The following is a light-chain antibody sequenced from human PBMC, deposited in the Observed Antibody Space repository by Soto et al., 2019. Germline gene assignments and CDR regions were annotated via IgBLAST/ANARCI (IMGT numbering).Light chain of an antibody. CDR1: QNISSW. Sequence: DIQMTQSPSALSASVGDRVTITCRASQNISSWLAWYQQKPGKAPKSLIYDASSLESGVSSRLSGSGSGTEFTLTISNLQPDDSATYYCQHYKAFSPWTFGQGTKVDIK. V-gene: IGKV1-5*01. CDR2: DAS. J-gene: IGKJ1*01. CDR3: QHYKAFSPWT.